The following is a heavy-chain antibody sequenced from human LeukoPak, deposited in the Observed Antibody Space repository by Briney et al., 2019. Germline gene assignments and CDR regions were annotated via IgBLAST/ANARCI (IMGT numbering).Heavy chain of an antibody. CDR1: GYSFTSYW. J-gene: IGHJ5*02. CDR2: IYPGDSDT. D-gene: IGHD3-22*01. V-gene: IGHV5-51*01. CDR3: ARQYYYDSSGYYYNWFDP. Sequence: GESLKISCKGSGYSFTSYWIGWVRQMPGKGLEWMGIIYPGDSDTRYSPSFQGQVTISADKSISTAYLQWSSLKASDTAMYYCARQYYYDSSGYYYNWFDPWGQGTLVTASS.